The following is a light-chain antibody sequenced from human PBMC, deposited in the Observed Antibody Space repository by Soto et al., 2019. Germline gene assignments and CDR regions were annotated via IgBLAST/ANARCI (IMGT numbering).Light chain of an antibody. J-gene: IGKJ1*01. Sequence: DIVMTQSPLSLAVTPGEPASISCRSSQRLLKSNGKNYMNWYLQKPGQSPQLLIYLGSNRASGVPARFSGSGSGTDFTLKIRRVEADDLGVYYCMQALQTPWTFGQGTKVEIK. CDR1: QRLLKSNGKNY. CDR3: MQALQTPWT. V-gene: IGKV2-28*01. CDR2: LGS.